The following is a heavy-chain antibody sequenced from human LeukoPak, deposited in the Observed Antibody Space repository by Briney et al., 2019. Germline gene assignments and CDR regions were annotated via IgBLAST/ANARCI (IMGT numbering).Heavy chain of an antibody. Sequence: GGSLRLSCAASGFTFSSYAMSWVRQAPGKGLEWVSAISGSGGSTYYADSVKGRFTISRDNSKNTLYLQMNSLRAEDTAVYYCAKCSTMISSKYHFDYWGQGTLVTVSS. CDR2: ISGSGGST. J-gene: IGHJ4*02. CDR1: GFTFSSYA. CDR3: AKCSTMISSKYHFDY. D-gene: IGHD3-22*01. V-gene: IGHV3-23*01.